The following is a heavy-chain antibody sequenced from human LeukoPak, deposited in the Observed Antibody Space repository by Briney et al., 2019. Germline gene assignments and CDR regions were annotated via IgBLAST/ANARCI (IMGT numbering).Heavy chain of an antibody. V-gene: IGHV1-2*02. CDR2: INPNSGGT. CDR1: GYTFTGYY. CDR3: ARAPGTTDAFDI. J-gene: IGHJ3*02. D-gene: IGHD1-1*01. Sequence: ASMKVSCKASGYTFTGYYMHWVRQAPGQGLEWMGWINPNSGGTNYAQKFQGRVTMTRDTSISTAYMELSRLRSDDTAVYYCARAPGTTDAFDIWGQGTMVTVSS.